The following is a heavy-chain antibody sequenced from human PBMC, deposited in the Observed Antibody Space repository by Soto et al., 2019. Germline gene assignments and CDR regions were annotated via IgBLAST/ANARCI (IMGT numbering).Heavy chain of an antibody. Sequence: QVRLQESGPGLVKASQTLTLICSVSGESISSGGYYWSWIRHHAGKGLEWIGYIYHSESAYYNPSLKSRVTISMDTSKNHFAMIPRSVTAADTAVYYCARASSSSSAADYWGQGTLITVSS. D-gene: IGHD6-6*01. CDR2: IYHSESA. CDR3: ARASSSSSAADY. CDR1: GESISSGGYY. J-gene: IGHJ4*02. V-gene: IGHV4-31*03.